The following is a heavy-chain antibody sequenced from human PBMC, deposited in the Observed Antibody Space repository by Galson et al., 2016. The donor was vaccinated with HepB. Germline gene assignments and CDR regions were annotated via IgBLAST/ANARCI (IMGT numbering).Heavy chain of an antibody. CDR2: ISSTSTYI. Sequence: SLRLSCAASGFTFSTYTMNWVRQAPGKGLEWVSYISSTSTYIDYADSVKGRFTISRENAKNSLYLQMNSLRAKDTAVYYCARDRSRFSSGYYTGARDVFAIWGQGTVVTVSS. V-gene: IGHV3-21*01. CDR1: GFTFSTYT. D-gene: IGHD3-3*01. CDR3: ARDRSRFSSGYYTGARDVFAI. J-gene: IGHJ3*02.